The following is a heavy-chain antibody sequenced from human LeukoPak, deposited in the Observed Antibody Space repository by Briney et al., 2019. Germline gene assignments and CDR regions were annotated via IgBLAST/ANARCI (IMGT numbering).Heavy chain of an antibody. CDR3: ARDSDSSSSFDY. CDR1: GYTFTGYY. Sequence: ASVKVSCKASGYTFTGYYMHWVRQAPGQGLEWMGWINPNSGGTNYAQKFQGRVTMTRDTSISTAYMELSRLRSDDTAVYYCARDSDSSSSFDYWGQGTLVTVSS. CDR2: INPNSGGT. D-gene: IGHD6-6*01. J-gene: IGHJ4*02. V-gene: IGHV1-2*02.